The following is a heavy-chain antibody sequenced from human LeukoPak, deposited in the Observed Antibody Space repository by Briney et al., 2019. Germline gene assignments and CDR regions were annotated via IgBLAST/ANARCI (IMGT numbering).Heavy chain of an antibody. CDR1: GGSFSGYY. Sequence: PSETLSLTCAVYGGSFSGYYWSWIRQPPGKGLEWIGEINHSGSTNYNPSLKSRVTISVDTSKNHFSLRLSSVTAADTAVYYCARGPLHYDILTGYYRDAFDLWGQGTMVTVSS. V-gene: IGHV4-34*01. CDR3: ARGPLHYDILTGYYRDAFDL. CDR2: INHSGST. J-gene: IGHJ3*01. D-gene: IGHD3-9*01.